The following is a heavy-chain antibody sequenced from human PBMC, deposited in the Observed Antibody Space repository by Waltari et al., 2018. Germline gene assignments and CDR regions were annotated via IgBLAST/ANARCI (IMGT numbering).Heavy chain of an antibody. CDR2: VHGSGKT. D-gene: IGHD2-15*01. V-gene: IGHV4-4*02. J-gene: IGHJ4*02. CDR1: GASTTTNYW. Sequence: QESGPGLVKPSGTLSLTCAVPGASTTTNYWWSWVRQSPGKGLEWIGQVHGSGKTNYNPSFASRLIMSLDTSTNQISLKVTSATAADTATYYCARDRGRGLYLDSWGQGTLVTVSP. CDR3: ARDRGRGLYLDS.